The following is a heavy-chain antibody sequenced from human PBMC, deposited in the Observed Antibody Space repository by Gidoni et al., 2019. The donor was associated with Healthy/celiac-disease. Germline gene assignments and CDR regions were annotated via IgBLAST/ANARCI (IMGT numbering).Heavy chain of an antibody. J-gene: IGHJ4*02. CDR3: ARRYTTMAFGRGLVVSPAQFDY. CDR1: GYSFTSYW. V-gene: IGHV5-51*01. D-gene: IGHD5-18*01. CDR2: ISPGDSDT. Sequence: EVQLVQSGAEVKKPGESLKISCKGSGYSFTSYWIGWVRQMPGKGLEWRGYISPGDSDTRYSPSFQGQVTISADKSISTAYLQWSSLKASDTAMYYCARRYTTMAFGRGLVVSPAQFDYWGQGTLVTVSS.